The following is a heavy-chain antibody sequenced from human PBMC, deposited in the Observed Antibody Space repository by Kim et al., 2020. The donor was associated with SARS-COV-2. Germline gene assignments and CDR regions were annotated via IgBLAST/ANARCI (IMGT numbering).Heavy chain of an antibody. V-gene: IGHV4-39*01. J-gene: IGHJ4*02. CDR3: ARQEYYDSSGYIDY. Sequence: PSVKGRVTISVDTSKNQFSLKLSSVTAADTAVYYCARQEYYDSSGYIDYWGQGTLVTVSS. D-gene: IGHD3-22*01.